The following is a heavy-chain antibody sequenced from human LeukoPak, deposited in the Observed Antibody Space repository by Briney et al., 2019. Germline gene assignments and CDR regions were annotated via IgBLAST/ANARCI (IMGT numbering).Heavy chain of an antibody. Sequence: SVKVSCKASGGTFISYAISWVRQAPGQGLEWMGGIIPIFGRANYAQKFQGRVTITTDESTSTAYMELSSLRSEDTAVYYCARSRTPYYDSSGFDYWGQGTLVTVSS. V-gene: IGHV1-69*05. CDR3: ARSRTPYYDSSGFDY. CDR2: IIPIFGRA. D-gene: IGHD3-22*01. CDR1: GGTFISYA. J-gene: IGHJ4*02.